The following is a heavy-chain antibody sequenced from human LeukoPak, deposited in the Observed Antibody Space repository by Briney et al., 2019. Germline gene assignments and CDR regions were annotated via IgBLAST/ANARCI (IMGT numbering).Heavy chain of an antibody. V-gene: IGHV4-39*07. CDR3: ARPQEYSSGWTDTGGYFDY. J-gene: IGHJ4*02. Sequence: SETLSLTCTVSGGSISSSSYYWGWIRQPPGKGLEWIGSIYYSGSTYYNPSLKSRVTISVDTSKNQFSLKLSSVTAADTAVYYCARPQEYSSGWTDTGGYFDYWGQGTLVTVSS. CDR1: GGSISSSSYY. CDR2: IYYSGST. D-gene: IGHD6-19*01.